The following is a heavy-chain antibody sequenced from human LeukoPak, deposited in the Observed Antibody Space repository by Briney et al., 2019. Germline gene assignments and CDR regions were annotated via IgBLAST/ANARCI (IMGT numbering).Heavy chain of an antibody. Sequence: WETLSQTCSVSGYPLSCGQVWAWPRPPPGKGVEWIGRMYYDGNRKYDPSLKSRVTISLDTTKNQFSLKLNSVTAADTAIYYCVGDDYKNYGDVRGQGTLVTVSS. CDR3: VGDDYKNYGDV. CDR2: MYYDGNR. V-gene: IGHV4-38-2*02. D-gene: IGHD4-11*01. CDR1: GYPLSCGQV. J-gene: IGHJ4*02.